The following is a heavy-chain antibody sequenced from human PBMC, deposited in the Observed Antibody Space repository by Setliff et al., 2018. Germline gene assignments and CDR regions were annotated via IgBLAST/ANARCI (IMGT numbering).Heavy chain of an antibody. CDR2: IWDDGVKK. CDR1: GFTFSTYR. D-gene: IGHD2-15*01. CDR3: ARTCSGSGCYAGLES. Sequence: GGSLRLSCAASGFTFSTYRMHWVRQAPGKGLEWVAVIWDDGVKKYHADSVKGRSTTSRDNSQNTMYLQMNSLRAEDTAVYYCARTCSGSGCYAGLESWGQGTPVTVSS. V-gene: IGHV3-33*08. J-gene: IGHJ4*02.